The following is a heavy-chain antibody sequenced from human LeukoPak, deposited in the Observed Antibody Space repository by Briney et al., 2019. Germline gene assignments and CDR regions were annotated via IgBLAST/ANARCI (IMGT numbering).Heavy chain of an antibody. CDR1: GYTFTSYA. J-gene: IGHJ5*02. D-gene: IGHD1-26*01. CDR2: INAGNGNT. Sequence: ASVKVSCKASGYTFTSYAMHWVRQAPGQRLEWMGWINAGNGNTKYSQKFQGRVTITRDTSASTAYMELSSLRSEDTAVYYCARDAGVLDQEGGNWFDPWGQGTLVTVSS. V-gene: IGHV1-3*01. CDR3: ARDAGVLDQEGGNWFDP.